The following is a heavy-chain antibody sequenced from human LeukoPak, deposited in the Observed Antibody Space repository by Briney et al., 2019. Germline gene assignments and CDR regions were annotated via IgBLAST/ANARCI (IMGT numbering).Heavy chain of an antibody. CDR2: ISWNSGSI. CDR1: GFTFDDYA. Sequence: PGGSLRLSCAASGFTFDDYAMHWVRQAPGKGLEWVSGISWNSGSIGYADSVKGRFTISRDNAKNSLYLQMNSLRAEDTAVYYCARDGRLGGSGSYFDYWGQGTLVTVSS. D-gene: IGHD3-10*01. V-gene: IGHV3-9*01. J-gene: IGHJ4*02. CDR3: ARDGRLGGSGSYFDY.